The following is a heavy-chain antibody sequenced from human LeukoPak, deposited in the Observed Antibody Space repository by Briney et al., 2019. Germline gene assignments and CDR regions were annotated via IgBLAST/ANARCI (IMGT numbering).Heavy chain of an antibody. D-gene: IGHD5-24*01. V-gene: IGHV3-21*01. CDR3: ARDHILGMATINGWGY. CDR2: ISSSSSYI. CDR1: GFTFSSYS. J-gene: IGHJ4*02. Sequence: GGSLRLSCAASGFTFSSYSMNWVRQAPGKGLEWVSSISSSSSYIYYADSVKGRFTISRDNAKNSLYLQMNSLRAEDTAVYFCARDHILGMATINGWGYWGQGTLVTVSS.